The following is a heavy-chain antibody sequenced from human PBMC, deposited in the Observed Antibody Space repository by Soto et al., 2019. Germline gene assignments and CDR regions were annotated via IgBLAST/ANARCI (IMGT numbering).Heavy chain of an antibody. CDR1: GFTFSNYW. V-gene: IGHV3-74*01. CDR3: ARDGTYCSGGRCYGYYFDN. J-gene: IGHJ4*02. Sequence: EVQLVESGGGLVQPGGSLRLSCAASGFTFSNYWMNWVRQAPGKGLVWVSRINSDGSSTNYAGSVKGRFTISRDTAKNTLYLQMNSLRAEDTAVYYCARDGTYCSGGRCYGYYFDNWGQGTLVTVSS. D-gene: IGHD2-15*01. CDR2: INSDGSST.